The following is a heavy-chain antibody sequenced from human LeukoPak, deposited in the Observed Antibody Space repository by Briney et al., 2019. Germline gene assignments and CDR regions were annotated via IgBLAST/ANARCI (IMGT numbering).Heavy chain of an antibody. D-gene: IGHD6-13*01. CDR3: ARGRSWYGGVWFDP. V-gene: IGHV4-34*01. Sequence: SETLSLTCAVYGGSFSGYYWSWIRQPPGKGLEWIGEINHSGSTNYNPSLKSRVTISVDTSKNQFSLKLSSVTAADTAVYYCARGRSWYGGVWFDPWGQGTLVTVSS. CDR2: INHSGST. J-gene: IGHJ5*02. CDR1: GGSFSGYY.